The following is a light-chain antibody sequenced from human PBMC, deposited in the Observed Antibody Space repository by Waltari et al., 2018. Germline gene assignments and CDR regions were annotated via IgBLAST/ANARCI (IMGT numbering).Light chain of an antibody. CDR3: QQSYNTPRT. J-gene: IGKJ1*01. Sequence: DIQMTQSPSSLSASVGDSVTITCRASQIISSYLNWYQQRPGKAPKLLVYGASSLQSGVPSRFSGSGSGTDFTLTISSLQPEDFATYYCQQSYNTPRTLGQGTKVEIK. CDR1: QIISSY. V-gene: IGKV1-39*01. CDR2: GAS.